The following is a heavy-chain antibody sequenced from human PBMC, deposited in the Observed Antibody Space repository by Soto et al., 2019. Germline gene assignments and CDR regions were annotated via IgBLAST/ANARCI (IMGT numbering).Heavy chain of an antibody. CDR2: ISWNSGSI. J-gene: IGHJ3*02. CDR3: AKGGYCSGGSCYPWDAFDI. Sequence: GGSLRLSCAASGFTFSNYAMSWVRQAPGKGLEWVSGISWNSGSIGYADSVKGRFTISRDNAKNSLYLQMNSLRAEDTALYYCAKGGYCSGGSCYPWDAFDIWGQGTMVTVSS. D-gene: IGHD2-15*01. V-gene: IGHV3-9*01. CDR1: GFTFSNYA.